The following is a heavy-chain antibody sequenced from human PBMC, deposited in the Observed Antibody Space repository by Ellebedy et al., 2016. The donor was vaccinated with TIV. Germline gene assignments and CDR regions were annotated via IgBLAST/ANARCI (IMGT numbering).Heavy chain of an antibody. CDR3: AREGGAFDSGRSFDY. CDR2: INPGNGIA. V-gene: IGHV1-3*01. D-gene: IGHD3-10*01. CDR1: GYTFTSYA. Sequence: AASVKVSCKASGYTFTSYAIHWMRQAPGQRLEWMGWINPGNGIAQYSQMCQGRVTITRDTAASTAYMELNSLRSEDTSGYYCAREGGAFDSGRSFDYWGQGTLVTVSS. J-gene: IGHJ4*02.